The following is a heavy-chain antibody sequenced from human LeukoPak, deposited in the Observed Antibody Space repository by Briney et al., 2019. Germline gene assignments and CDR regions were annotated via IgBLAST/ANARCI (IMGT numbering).Heavy chain of an antibody. CDR2: ISGSGSST. CDR1: RFTFSSYA. CDR3: AKDRITIFGVVIHLTFDY. J-gene: IGHJ4*02. V-gene: IGHV3-23*01. D-gene: IGHD3-3*01. Sequence: GGSLRLSCAASRFTFSSYAMSWVRQAPGKGLEWVSAISGSGSSTYYADSVKGRFTISRDNSKNTLYLQMNSLRAEDTAVYYCAKDRITIFGVVIHLTFDYWGQGTLVTVSS.